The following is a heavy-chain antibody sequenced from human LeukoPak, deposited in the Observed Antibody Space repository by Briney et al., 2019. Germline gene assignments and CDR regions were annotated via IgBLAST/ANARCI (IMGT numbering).Heavy chain of an antibody. D-gene: IGHD6-13*01. CDR3: ARGVYSSSWTPPGY. J-gene: IGHJ4*02. CDR2: INHSGST. Sequence: SETLSLTCAVYGGSFSGYYWSWIRQPPGKGLEWIGEINHSGSTNYNPPLKSRVTISVDTSKNQFSLKLSSVTAADTAVYYCARGVYSSSWTPPGYWGQGTLVTVSS. V-gene: IGHV4-34*01. CDR1: GGSFSGYY.